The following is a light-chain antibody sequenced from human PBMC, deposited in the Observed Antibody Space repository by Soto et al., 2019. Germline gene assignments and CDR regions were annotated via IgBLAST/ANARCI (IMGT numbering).Light chain of an antibody. V-gene: IGLV1-40*01. Sequence: QAVVTQPPSMSGAPGQRVTISCTGSSSNIGAGYDVHWYQQHPGTAPKLLIFDNNNRPSGVPDRFSGSKSDTSASLAITGLQAEDEADDYCQSFDTSLSGFVVFGGGTKLTVL. CDR3: QSFDTSLSGFVV. CDR1: SSNIGAGYD. CDR2: DNN. J-gene: IGLJ2*01.